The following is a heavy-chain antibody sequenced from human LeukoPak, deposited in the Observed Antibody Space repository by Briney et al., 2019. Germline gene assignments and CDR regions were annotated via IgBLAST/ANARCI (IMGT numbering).Heavy chain of an antibody. CDR3: ARGVSSSSQAIDWFDP. CDR1: GGSFSGYY. V-gene: IGHV4-34*01. CDR2: INHSGST. J-gene: IGHJ5*02. Sequence: PSETLSLTCAVYGGSFSGYYWSWIRQPPGKGLEWIGEINHSGSTNYNPSLKSRVTISVDTSKNQFSLKLSSVTAAETAVYYCARGVSSSSQAIDWFDPWGQGTLVTVSS. D-gene: IGHD6-6*01.